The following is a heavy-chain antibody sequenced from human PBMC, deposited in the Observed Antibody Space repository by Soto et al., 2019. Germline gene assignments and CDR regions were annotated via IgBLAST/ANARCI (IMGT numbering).Heavy chain of an antibody. Sequence: LRLSCAVSGFTFSTYAMHWVRQAPGKGLEWVAVISYDGSNTYYADSVKGRFTISRDNMLYLQMNSLRAEDTAVYYCARDQGRSITCQLDYWGQGTLVTVSS. CDR1: GFTFSTYA. J-gene: IGHJ4*02. CDR3: ARDQGRSITCQLDY. D-gene: IGHD2-2*01. CDR2: ISYDGSNT. V-gene: IGHV3-30-3*01.